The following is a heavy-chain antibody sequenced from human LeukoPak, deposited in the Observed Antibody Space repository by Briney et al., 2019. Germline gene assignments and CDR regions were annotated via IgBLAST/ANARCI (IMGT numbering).Heavy chain of an antibody. CDR1: GYTFTSYA. D-gene: IGHD1-26*01. V-gene: IGHV1-3*01. CDR3: ARGLSGSYYFNY. Sequence: ASVKVSFKASGYTFTSYAMHWVRQAPGQGLEWMGWINAGNGNTKYSLKFQGRVTITRDTSASTAYMELSSLRSEDTAVYYCARGLSGSYYFNYWGQGTLVTVSS. CDR2: INAGNGNT. J-gene: IGHJ4*02.